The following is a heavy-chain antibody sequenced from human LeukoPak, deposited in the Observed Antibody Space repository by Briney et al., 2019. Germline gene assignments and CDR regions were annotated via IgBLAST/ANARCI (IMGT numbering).Heavy chain of an antibody. V-gene: IGHV4-4*02. CDR1: RFTYSSYA. J-gene: IGHJ3*02. Sequence: GSLRLSCAASRFTYSSYAMNWVRQPPGKGLEWIGEIYHSGSTNYNPSLKSRVTISVDKSKNQFSLKLSSVTAEDTAVYYCARVQWELLQDAFDIWGQGTMVTVSS. CDR3: ARVQWELLQDAFDI. D-gene: IGHD1-26*01. CDR2: IYHSGST.